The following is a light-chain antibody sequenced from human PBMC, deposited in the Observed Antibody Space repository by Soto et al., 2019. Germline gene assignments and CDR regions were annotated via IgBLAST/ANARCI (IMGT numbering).Light chain of an antibody. CDR3: QQYNNSPPRT. CDR1: QSISSW. V-gene: IGKV1-5*01. Sequence: DIQMTQSPSTLSASVGDRVTITCRASQSISSWLAWYQQKPGKAPKLLIYDASSLESGVPSRFSGSGSGTEFTLTISSLQPDDFATYYCQQYNNSPPRTFGQGTKVEVK. CDR2: DAS. J-gene: IGKJ1*01.